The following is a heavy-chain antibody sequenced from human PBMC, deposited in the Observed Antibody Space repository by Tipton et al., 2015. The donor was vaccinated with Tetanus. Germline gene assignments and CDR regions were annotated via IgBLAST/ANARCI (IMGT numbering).Heavy chain of an antibody. D-gene: IGHD1-1*01. CDR1: GFSFSSSS. Sequence: SLRLSCAGSGFSFSSSSMNWVRQAPGKGLEWVASISGSSTFIYYADSVKGRFTISRDNGNNSVYLQISSLRAEDTAVYYCTRDYGNWKQGVFYYCGQGTLVTVSA. CDR2: ISGSSTFI. V-gene: IGHV3-21*01. CDR3: TRDYGNWKQGVFYY. J-gene: IGHJ4*02.